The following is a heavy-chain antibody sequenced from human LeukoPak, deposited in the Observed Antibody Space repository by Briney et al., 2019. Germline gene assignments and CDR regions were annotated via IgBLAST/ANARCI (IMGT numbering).Heavy chain of an antibody. D-gene: IGHD4-23*01. Sequence: GGSLRLSCAASGFTFTSYSMNWVRQAPGKGLEWVSTISGGGGSTYYADSVKGRFTISRDNSKNTLYLQVNSLRAEDTAVYYCARDQPVVTPLGYWGQGTLVTVSS. V-gene: IGHV3-23*01. CDR1: GFTFTSYS. CDR2: ISGGGGST. J-gene: IGHJ4*02. CDR3: ARDQPVVTPLGY.